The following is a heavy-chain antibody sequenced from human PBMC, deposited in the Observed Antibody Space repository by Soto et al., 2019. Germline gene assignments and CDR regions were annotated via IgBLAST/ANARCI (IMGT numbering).Heavy chain of an antibody. CDR1: GFTFSSYS. CDR2: ISSSSSYI. Sequence: GGSLRLSCAASGFTFSSYSMNWVRQAPGKGLEWVSSISSSSSYIYYADSVKGRFTISRDNAKNSLYLQMNSLRAEDTAVYYCARARGSSISLFDYWGQGTLVTVSS. J-gene: IGHJ4*02. CDR3: ARARGSSISLFDY. V-gene: IGHV3-21*01. D-gene: IGHD3-10*01.